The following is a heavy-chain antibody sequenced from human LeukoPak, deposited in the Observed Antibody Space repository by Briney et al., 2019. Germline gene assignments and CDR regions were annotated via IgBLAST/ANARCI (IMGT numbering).Heavy chain of an antibody. D-gene: IGHD6-13*01. CDR2: ISWNSGSI. Sequence: GGSLRLSCAASGFTFDDYAMHWVRQAPGKGLEWVSGISWNSGSIGYADSVKGRFTISRDNAKNSLYLQMNSLRAEDTALYYCAKDFAFGSSWYSGFDFWGRGTLVTVSS. J-gene: IGHJ2*01. CDR3: AKDFAFGSSWYSGFDF. V-gene: IGHV3-9*01. CDR1: GFTFDDYA.